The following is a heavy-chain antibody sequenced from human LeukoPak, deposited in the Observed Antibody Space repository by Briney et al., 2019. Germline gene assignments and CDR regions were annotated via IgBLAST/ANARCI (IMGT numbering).Heavy chain of an antibody. CDR1: GFTFDDYA. J-gene: IGHJ6*03. CDR2: ISGDGGST. Sequence: GGSLRLSCAASGFTFDDYAMHWLRQAPGKGLEWVSLISGDGGSTYYADSVKGRFTISRDNSRNSLYLQMNSLRTEDTALYYCLVAAAGFYYYYYMDVWGKGTTVTVSS. V-gene: IGHV3-43*02. CDR3: LVAAAGFYYYYYMDV. D-gene: IGHD6-13*01.